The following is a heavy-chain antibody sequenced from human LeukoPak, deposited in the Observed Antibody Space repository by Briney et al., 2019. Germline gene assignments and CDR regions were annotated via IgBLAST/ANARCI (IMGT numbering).Heavy chain of an antibody. V-gene: IGHV3-11*04. CDR2: ISSSGSTI. CDR1: GFTFSDYY. Sequence: GGSLRLXCAASGFTFSDYYMSWIRQAPGKGLECVSYISSSGSTIYYADSVKGRFTISRDNAKNSLYLQMNSLRAEDTAVYYCARELDLYNWNYGGGYYFDYWGQGTLVTVSS. J-gene: IGHJ4*02. CDR3: ARELDLYNWNYGGGYYFDY. D-gene: IGHD1-7*01.